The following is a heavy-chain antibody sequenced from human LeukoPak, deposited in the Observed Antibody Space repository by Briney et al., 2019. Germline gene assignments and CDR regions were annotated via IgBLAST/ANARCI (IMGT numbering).Heavy chain of an antibody. CDR1: GGSISGSY. V-gene: IGHV4-59*01. Sequence: PSETLSLTCTVSGGSISGSYWSWIRQPPGKGLEWIGYIYYSGSTNYNPSLKSRVTISLDTSKNHFSLKLTSVTAADTAVYFCARAYNYALYYFDYWGQGTMVTVSS. D-gene: IGHD5-18*01. CDR3: ARAYNYALYYFDY. CDR2: IYYSGST. J-gene: IGHJ4*02.